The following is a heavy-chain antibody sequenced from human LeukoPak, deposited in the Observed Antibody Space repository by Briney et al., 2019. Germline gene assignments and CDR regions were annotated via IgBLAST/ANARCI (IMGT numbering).Heavy chain of an antibody. V-gene: IGHV1-2*02. D-gene: IGHD2-15*01. CDR3: ARGRRYCSGGSCPEYFQH. CDR2: INPNSGGT. J-gene: IGHJ1*01. CDR1: GYTFTGYY. Sequence: ASVKVSCKASGYTFTGYYMHWVRQAPGQGREWMGWINPNSGGTNYAQKFQGRVTMTRDTSISTAYLELSRLRSDDTAVYYCARGRRYCSGGSCPEYFQHWGQGTLVTVSS.